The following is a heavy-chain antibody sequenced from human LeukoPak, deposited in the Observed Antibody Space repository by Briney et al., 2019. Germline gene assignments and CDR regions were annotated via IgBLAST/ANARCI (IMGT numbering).Heavy chain of an antibody. CDR3: AFARPGIAAAGTWFDP. J-gene: IGHJ5*02. V-gene: IGHV1-69*13. Sequence: ASVKVSCKASGGIFSSNAISWVRQAPGQGLEWMGGIIPIFGSADYAQKFQGRVTITADESTSTAYMELSSLRSEDTAVYYCAFARPGIAAAGTWFDPWGQGTLVTVSS. D-gene: IGHD6-13*01. CDR2: IIPIFGSA. CDR1: GGIFSSNA.